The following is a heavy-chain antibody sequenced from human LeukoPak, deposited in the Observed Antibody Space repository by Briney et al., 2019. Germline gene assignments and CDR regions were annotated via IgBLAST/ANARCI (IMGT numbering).Heavy chain of an antibody. CDR1: GFTFSSYS. CDR3: ARHKVVPAAILIGFDI. Sequence: PGGSLRLSCAASGFTFSSYSMNWVRQAPGKGLEWVSSISSSSSYIYYADSVKGRFTISRDNSKNTLYLQMNSLRAEDTAVYYCARHKVVPAAILIGFDIWGQGTMVTVS. J-gene: IGHJ3*02. V-gene: IGHV3-21*01. D-gene: IGHD2-2*01. CDR2: ISSSSSYI.